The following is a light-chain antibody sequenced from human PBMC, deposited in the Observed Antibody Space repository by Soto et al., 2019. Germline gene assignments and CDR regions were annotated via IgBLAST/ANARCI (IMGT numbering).Light chain of an antibody. CDR3: QQYNNGPPYT. CDR1: QSVSSN. V-gene: IGKV3-15*01. Sequence: EIVMTQSPATLSVSPGERATLSCRASQSVSSNLAWYQQKPGQAPRLLIYGASTRATGIPARFSGSGSGTEFTLTISSLQSEDFAFYYCQQYNNGPPYTVGQGTKLDLK. CDR2: GAS. J-gene: IGKJ2*01.